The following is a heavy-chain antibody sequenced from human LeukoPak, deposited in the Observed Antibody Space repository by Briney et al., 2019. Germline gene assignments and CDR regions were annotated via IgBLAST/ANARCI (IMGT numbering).Heavy chain of an antibody. D-gene: IGHD3-10*01. J-gene: IGHJ5*02. V-gene: IGHV4-59*01. CDR1: GGSISSYY. Sequence: SETLSLTCTVSGGSISSYYWSWLRQPPGKGLEWIGYIYYSGSTNYNPSLKSRVTISVDTSKNQFSLKLSSVTAADTAVYYCARGDYYGSGTNWFDPWGQGTLVTVSS. CDR3: ARGDYYGSGTNWFDP. CDR2: IYYSGST.